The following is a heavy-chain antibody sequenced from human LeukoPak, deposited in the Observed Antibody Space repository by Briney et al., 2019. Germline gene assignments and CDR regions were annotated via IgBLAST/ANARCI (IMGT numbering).Heavy chain of an antibody. V-gene: IGHV4-39*07. D-gene: IGHD3-10*01. CDR3: ARGGRSRGKLATYGSGSRSIKTYYYYGMDV. CDR2: INHSGST. Sequence: SETLSLTCTVSGGSISSSSYYWGWIRQPPGKGLEWIGEINHSGSTNYNPSLKSRVTISVDTSKNQFSLKLSSVTAADTAVYYCARGGRSRGKLATYGSGSRSIKTYYYYGMDVWGQGTTVTVSS. CDR1: GGSISSSSYY. J-gene: IGHJ6*02.